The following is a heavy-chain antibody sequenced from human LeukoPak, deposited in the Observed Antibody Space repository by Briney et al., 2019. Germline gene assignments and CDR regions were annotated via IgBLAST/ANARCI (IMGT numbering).Heavy chain of an antibody. V-gene: IGHV4-39*07. CDR3: ARDTYYYGSGSLYFDY. J-gene: IGHJ4*02. CDR1: SGSISTSNYY. CDR2: IYDSGST. Sequence: SETLSLTCTVSSGSISTSNYYWGWVRQPPGKGLEWIGSIYDSGSTYYNPSLKSRVTMSIDTSKNQFSLKLSSVTAADTAVYYCARDTYYYGSGSLYFDYWGQGNLVTVSS. D-gene: IGHD3-10*01.